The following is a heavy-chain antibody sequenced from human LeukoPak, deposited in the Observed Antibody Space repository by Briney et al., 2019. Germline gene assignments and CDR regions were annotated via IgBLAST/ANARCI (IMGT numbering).Heavy chain of an antibody. CDR3: AKAQFRASPLGY. CDR1: GFTFSSYS. Sequence: GGSLRLSCAASGFTFSSYSMNWVRQAPGKGLEWVAVISYDGSNKYYADSVKGRFTISRDNSKNTLYLQMNSLRAEDTAVYYCAKAQFRASPLGYWGQGTLVTVSS. J-gene: IGHJ4*02. D-gene: IGHD6-19*01. CDR2: ISYDGSNK. V-gene: IGHV3-30*18.